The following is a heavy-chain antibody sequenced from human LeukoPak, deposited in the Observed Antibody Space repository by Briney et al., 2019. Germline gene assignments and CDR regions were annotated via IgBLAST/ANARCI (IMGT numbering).Heavy chain of an antibody. J-gene: IGHJ6*03. CDR3: ARDQRVVPMSGGPDYYYYMDV. CDR2: IIPIFGTA. CDR1: GGTFSSYA. D-gene: IGHD2-8*01. V-gene: IGHV1-69*13. Sequence: SVKVSCKASGGTFSSYAISWVRQAPGQGLEWMGGIIPIFGTANYAQKFQGRVTITADESTSTAYMELSSLRSEDTAVYYCARDQRVVPMSGGPDYYYYMDVWGKGTTVTVSS.